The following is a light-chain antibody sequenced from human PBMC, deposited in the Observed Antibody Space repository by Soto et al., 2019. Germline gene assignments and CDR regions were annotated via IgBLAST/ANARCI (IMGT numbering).Light chain of an antibody. CDR3: QQSGKSFPLT. CDR1: QSVSSNC. CDR2: GAS. Sequence: ESAFRQSPGTMSLSPGERDTLSCGASQSVSSNCLAWYQQKPGQAPKLLIYGASSRATGIPDRFSGSGSGTDFILTISRLEPEDFAMYYCQQSGKSFPLTFGGGTKLEI. J-gene: IGKJ4*01. V-gene: IGKV3-20*01.